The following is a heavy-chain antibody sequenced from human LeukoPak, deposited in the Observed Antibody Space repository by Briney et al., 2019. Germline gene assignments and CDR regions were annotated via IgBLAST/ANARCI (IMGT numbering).Heavy chain of an antibody. V-gene: IGHV4-4*07. CDR1: GGPISSYY. Sequence: KTSETLSLTCTVSGGPISSYYWSWIRQPAGKGLEWIGRIYTSGSTNYNPSLKSRVTMSVDTSKNQFSLKLSSVTAADTAVYYCPRGHGYSGYEYYFDYWGQGILVTVSS. J-gene: IGHJ4*02. CDR2: IYTSGST. CDR3: PRGHGYSGYEYYFDY. D-gene: IGHD5-12*01.